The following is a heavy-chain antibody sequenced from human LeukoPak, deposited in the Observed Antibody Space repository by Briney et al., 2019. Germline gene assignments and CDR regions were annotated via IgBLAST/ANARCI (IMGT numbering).Heavy chain of an antibody. CDR2: ISGSGGST. Sequence: GGSLRLSCAASGFTFSSYALSWVRQAPGKGLEWVSAISGSGGSTYYADSVKGRYTISRDNSKNTLYLQMSSLRAEDTAVYYCAKVTWYYDSSGPPWTFDPWGQGTLVSVSS. J-gene: IGHJ5*02. D-gene: IGHD3-22*01. CDR1: GFTFSSYA. V-gene: IGHV3-23*01. CDR3: AKVTWYYDSSGPPWTFDP.